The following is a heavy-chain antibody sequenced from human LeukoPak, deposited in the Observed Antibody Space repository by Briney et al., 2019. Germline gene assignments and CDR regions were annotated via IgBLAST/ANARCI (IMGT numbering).Heavy chain of an antibody. D-gene: IGHD3-22*01. V-gene: IGHV1-46*01. J-gene: IGHJ4*02. CDR2: INPSGGST. CDR3: ARAGDYYDSSGYTHFDY. CDR1: GGTFSSYA. Sequence: GASVKVSCKASGGTFSSYAISWVRQAPGQGLEWMGIINPSGGSTSYAQKFQGRVTMTRDTSTSTVYMELSSLRSEDTAVYYCARAGDYYDSSGYTHFDYWGQGTLVTVSS.